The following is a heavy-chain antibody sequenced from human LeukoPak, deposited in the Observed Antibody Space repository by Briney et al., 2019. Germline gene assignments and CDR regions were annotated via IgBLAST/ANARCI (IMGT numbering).Heavy chain of an antibody. CDR3: AKDRSCTNDICHGDFGY. CDR1: GFTFSSYA. V-gene: IGHV3-23*01. CDR2: ISGSGGST. D-gene: IGHD2-8*01. J-gene: IGHJ4*02. Sequence: GGSLRLSCAASGFTFSSYAVSWVRQAPGKGLEWVSSISGSGGSTYSADSVKGRSTISRDNSKNTLYLQMNSLRAEDTALYYCAKDRSCTNDICHGDFGYWGQGTLVTVSS.